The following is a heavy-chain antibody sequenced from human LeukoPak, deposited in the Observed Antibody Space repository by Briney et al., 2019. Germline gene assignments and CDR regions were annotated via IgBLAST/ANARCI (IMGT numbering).Heavy chain of an antibody. CDR1: GGSFSGYY. V-gene: IGHV4-34*01. CDR3: ARGNRYSYGLY. D-gene: IGHD5-18*01. Sequence: SETLSLTCAVYGGSFSGYYWSWIRQLPGKGLEWIGEINHSGSTNYNPSLKSRVTISVDTSKNQFSLKLSSVTAADTAVYYCARGNRYSYGLYWGQGTLVTVSS. J-gene: IGHJ4*02. CDR2: INHSGST.